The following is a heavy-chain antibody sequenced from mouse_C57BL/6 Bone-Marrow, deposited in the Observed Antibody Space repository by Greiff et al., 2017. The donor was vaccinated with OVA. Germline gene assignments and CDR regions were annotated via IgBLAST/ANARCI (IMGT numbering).Heavy chain of an antibody. V-gene: IGHV1-42*01. J-gene: IGHJ1*03. D-gene: IGHD2-2*01. CDR1: GYSFTGYY. CDR3: ARWGTTVPTWYFDV. Sequence: EVQLVESGPELVKPGASVKISCKASGYSFTGYYMNWVKQSPEKSLEWIGEINPSTGGTTYNQKFKAKATLTVDKSSSTAYMQLKSLTSEDSAVYYCARWGTTVPTWYFDVWGTGTTVTVSS. CDR2: INPSTGGT.